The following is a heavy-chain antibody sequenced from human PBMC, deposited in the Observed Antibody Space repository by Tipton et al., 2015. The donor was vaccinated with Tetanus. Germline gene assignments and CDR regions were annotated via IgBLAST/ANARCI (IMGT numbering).Heavy chain of an antibody. CDR2: IAPNSGAT. CDR3: ARDRGDYIYYGMDV. V-gene: IGHV1-2*02. Sequence: QLVQSGAEMKKPGASVKVSCKASGYTFTGYYIYWVRQAPGQGLEWMGWIAPNSGATVYAQRFQGRVTMTRDTSISTAYMELRSLRSDDTAVYYCARDRGDYIYYGMDVWGPGTTVTVS. J-gene: IGHJ6*02. CDR1: GYTFTGYY. D-gene: IGHD3-22*01.